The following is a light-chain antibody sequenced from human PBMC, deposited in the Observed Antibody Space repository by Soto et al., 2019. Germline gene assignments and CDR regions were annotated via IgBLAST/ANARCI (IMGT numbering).Light chain of an antibody. CDR3: QQYNSYSET. Sequence: DIQTTLSPSTLSASVRDRVTITCRASQSISSWLAWYQQKPGKAPKLLIYDASSLESGVPSRFSGSGSGTEFTLTISSLQPDDFATYYCQQYNSYSETFGQGTKVDI. J-gene: IGKJ1*01. CDR2: DAS. CDR1: QSISSW. V-gene: IGKV1-5*01.